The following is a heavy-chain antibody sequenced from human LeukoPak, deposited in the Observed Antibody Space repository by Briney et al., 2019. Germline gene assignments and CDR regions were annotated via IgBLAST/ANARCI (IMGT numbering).Heavy chain of an antibody. CDR1: GFIFSSYW. J-gene: IGHJ5*02. Sequence: GGSLRLSCEASGFIFSSYWMSWVRQAPGKGLERVASIKQDGVEKYYVDSVRGRFTISRDNAKNSLYLQLNSPRAEDTAVYYCARDRGSGYSSFGPWGQGTLVTVSS. V-gene: IGHV3-7*03. CDR2: IKQDGVEK. D-gene: IGHD1-26*01. CDR3: ARDRGSGYSSFGP.